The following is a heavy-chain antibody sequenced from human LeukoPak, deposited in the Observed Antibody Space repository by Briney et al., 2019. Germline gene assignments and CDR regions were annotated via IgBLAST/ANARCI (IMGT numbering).Heavy chain of an antibody. CDR1: GGSLSSYY. Sequence: SETLSLTCTVSGGSLSSYYWSWIRQPPGKGLEWIGYIYYSGSTNYNPSLKSRVTISVDTSKNQFSLKLSSVTAADTAVYYCARGARDSSSWGGDYYYSYGMDVWGQGTTVTVSS. D-gene: IGHD6-13*01. CDR2: IYYSGST. J-gene: IGHJ6*02. CDR3: ARGARDSSSWGGDYYYSYGMDV. V-gene: IGHV4-59*01.